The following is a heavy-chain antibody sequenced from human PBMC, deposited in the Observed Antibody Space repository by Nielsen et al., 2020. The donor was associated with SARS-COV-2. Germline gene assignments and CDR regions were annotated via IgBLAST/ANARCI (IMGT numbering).Heavy chain of an antibody. CDR2: ISGSGGST. CDR1: GFTFSSYA. Sequence: GGSLRLSCAASGFTFSSYAMSWVRQAPGKGLEWVSGISGSGGSTYYADSVKGRFTISRDNSKNTLYLQMNSLRAEDTAVYYCAKTYSSSWYGGAFDIWGQGTMVTVSS. J-gene: IGHJ3*02. V-gene: IGHV3-23*01. CDR3: AKTYSSSWYGGAFDI. D-gene: IGHD6-13*01.